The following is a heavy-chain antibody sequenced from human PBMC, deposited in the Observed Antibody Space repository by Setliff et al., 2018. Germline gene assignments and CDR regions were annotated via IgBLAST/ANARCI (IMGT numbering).Heavy chain of an antibody. D-gene: IGHD1-1*01. CDR1: GASLSSGTYY. CDR3: ARTGTYRYLDY. Sequence: SETLSLTCTVSGASLSSGTYYWGWIRQPPGKGLEWIGRIYYRGDTYYNASLKGRLTISVDTAQNQFSLRLTSVTASATAVYYCARTGTYRYLDYWGQGALVTVSS. V-gene: IGHV4-39*01. J-gene: IGHJ4*02. CDR2: IYYRGDT.